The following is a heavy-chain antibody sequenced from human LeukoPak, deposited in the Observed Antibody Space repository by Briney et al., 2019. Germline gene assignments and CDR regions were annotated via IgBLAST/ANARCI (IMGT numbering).Heavy chain of an antibody. J-gene: IGHJ4*02. CDR3: ARTPWGGSGSYCLSNPYYFDY. Sequence: ASVKVSCKASGYTFTGYYMHWVRQAPGQGLEWMGWINPNSGGTNYAQKFQGRVTMTRDTSISTAYMELSRLRSDDTAVYYCARTPWGGSGSYCLSNPYYFDYWGQGTLVTVSS. V-gene: IGHV1-2*02. D-gene: IGHD3-10*01. CDR2: INPNSGGT. CDR1: GYTFTGYY.